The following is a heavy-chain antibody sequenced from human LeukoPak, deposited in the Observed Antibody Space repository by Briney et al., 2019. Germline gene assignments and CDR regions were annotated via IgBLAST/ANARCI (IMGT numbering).Heavy chain of an antibody. D-gene: IGHD4-11*01. CDR1: GSTFRSYA. CDR2: VSGSGGST. CDR3: AKGLQSYYYYGMDV. J-gene: IGHJ6*02. Sequence: GGSLRLSCAASGSTFRSYAMNWVRQAPGKGLEWVSAVSGSGGSTYYADSVKGRFTISRDNSKNTLYLQMNSLRDEDTAVYYCAKGLQSYYYYGMDVWGQGTTVTVSS. V-gene: IGHV3-23*01.